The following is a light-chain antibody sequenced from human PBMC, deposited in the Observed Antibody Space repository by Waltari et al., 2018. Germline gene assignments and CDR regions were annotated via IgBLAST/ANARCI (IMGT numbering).Light chain of an antibody. CDR2: KDS. CDR3: QASDTSGSYPV. V-gene: IGLV3-25*03. Sequence: SYELTQPPSVSVSPGQTARITCSADTSPPQYAFWYQQKPGQAPVLVIYKDSERPSGIPERFSGSSSGTTVTLTISGAQAEDEADYYCQASDTSGSYPVFGGGTKLTVL. CDR1: TSPPQY. J-gene: IGLJ2*01.